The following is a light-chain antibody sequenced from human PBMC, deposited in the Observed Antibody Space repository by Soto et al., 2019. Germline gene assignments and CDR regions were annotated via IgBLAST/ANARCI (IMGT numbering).Light chain of an antibody. J-gene: IGLJ7*01. CDR1: SSDVGSYNV. CDR3: CSYAGSSTPHAV. Sequence: QSVLTQPASVSGSPGQSITISCTGTSSDVGSYNVVSWYQQHPGKAPKLMIYEGSKRPSGVSNRFSGSKSGNTASLTISGLQAEDEADYYCCSYAGSSTPHAVFGGGTQLTVL. V-gene: IGLV2-23*01. CDR2: EGS.